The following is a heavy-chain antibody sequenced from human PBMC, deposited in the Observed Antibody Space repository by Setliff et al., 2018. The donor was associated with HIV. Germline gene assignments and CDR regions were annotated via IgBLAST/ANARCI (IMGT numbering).Heavy chain of an antibody. D-gene: IGHD3-10*01. CDR3: ARDRHSSGLGSYGP. J-gene: IGHJ5*02. CDR2: IDSSGTT. V-gene: IGHV4-4*07. CDR1: GGSFGVYR. Sequence: SETLSLTCTISGGSFGVYRWSWIRQSAGRGLEWIGRIDSSGTTDSKPSLKGRVAISVETSRNQFSLRVTSVTAADTAVYFCARDRHSSGLGSYGPWGPGILVTVSS.